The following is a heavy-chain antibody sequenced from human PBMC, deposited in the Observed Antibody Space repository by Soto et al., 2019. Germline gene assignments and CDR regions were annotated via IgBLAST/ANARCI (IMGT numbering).Heavy chain of an antibody. J-gene: IGHJ4*02. CDR3: ARGTFSYGPNLHYFGV. D-gene: IGHD5-18*01. CDR1: GGSISTENYY. CDR2: IYYSGRT. V-gene: IGHV4-39*07. Sequence: PSETLSLTCTVSGGSISTENYYWGWVRQPPGKGLEWIGSIYYSGRTYYSPSLKSRLTIYVDTSKNQFSLKLSSVTAADTAVYYCARGTFSYGPNLHYFGVWGQGSLVTVSS.